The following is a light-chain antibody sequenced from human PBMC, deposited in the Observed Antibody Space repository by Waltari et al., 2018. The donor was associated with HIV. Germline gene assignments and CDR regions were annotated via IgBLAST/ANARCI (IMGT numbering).Light chain of an antibody. CDR2: WAS. J-gene: IGKJ4*01. Sequence: DIVMTQSTDSLAVSLGEEATIHCKSSQSVLYSSNNKNYLAWYQQKPGQPPKLLIYWASTRESGVPDRFSGSGSGTDFTLTISSLQAEDVAVYYCQQYYSTPLTFGGGTKVEIK. CDR3: QQYYSTPLT. CDR1: QSVLYSSNNKNY. V-gene: IGKV4-1*01.